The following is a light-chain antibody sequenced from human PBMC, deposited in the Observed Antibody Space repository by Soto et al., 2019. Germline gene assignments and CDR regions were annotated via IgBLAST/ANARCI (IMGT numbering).Light chain of an antibody. CDR2: ENN. Sequence: QSALTQPPSVSAAPGQKVTISCSGGSSNIGNNYVSWFQQLPGTAPKLLIYENNKRPSGIPDRFSGSKSGASATLDITGLQTGDGADYYCGTWDSSLSYVFGTGTKVTVL. V-gene: IGLV1-51*02. CDR3: GTWDSSLSYV. CDR1: SSNIGNNY. J-gene: IGLJ1*01.